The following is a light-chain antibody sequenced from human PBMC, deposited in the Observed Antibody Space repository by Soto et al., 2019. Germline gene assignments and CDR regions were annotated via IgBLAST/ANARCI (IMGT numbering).Light chain of an antibody. V-gene: IGLV2-14*01. CDR2: DVS. CDR1: SSDVGGYNY. J-gene: IGLJ1*01. Sequence: QSALTQPASVSGSPGQSITISCTGTSSDVGGYNYVSWYQQHPGKAPKLMIYDVSNRPSGVSNRVSGSKSGNTASLTISGLQAEDEADYYCSSYTSSSTLLYVFGTGTQLTVL. CDR3: SSYTSSSTLLYV.